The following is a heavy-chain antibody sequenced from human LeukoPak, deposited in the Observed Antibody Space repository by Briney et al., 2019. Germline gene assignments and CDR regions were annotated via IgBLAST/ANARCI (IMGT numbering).Heavy chain of an antibody. D-gene: IGHD6-19*01. CDR3: ARANRRGIAVAGTKPY. V-gene: IGHV1-2*02. Sequence: ASVKVSCKASGYTFTGYYMHWVRQAPGQGLEWMGWINPNSGGTNYAQKFQGRVTMTRDTSINTAYMELSRLRSDDTAVDYCARANRRGIAVAGTKPYWGQGTLVTVSS. CDR2: INPNSGGT. J-gene: IGHJ4*02. CDR1: GYTFTGYY.